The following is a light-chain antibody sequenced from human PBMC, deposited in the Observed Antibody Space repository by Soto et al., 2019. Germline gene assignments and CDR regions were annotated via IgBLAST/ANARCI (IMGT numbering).Light chain of an antibody. V-gene: IGLV4-69*01. J-gene: IGLJ2*01. CDR1: SGHSSYA. CDR3: QTWGTGIQV. CDR2: LNSDGSH. Sequence: QLVLTQSPSASASLGASVKLTCTLSSGHSSYAIAWHQQQPEKGPRYLMKLNSDGSHSQGDGIPDRFSGSSSGAERYLTSSGLQSEDEADYYCQTWGTGIQVFGGGTKVTVL.